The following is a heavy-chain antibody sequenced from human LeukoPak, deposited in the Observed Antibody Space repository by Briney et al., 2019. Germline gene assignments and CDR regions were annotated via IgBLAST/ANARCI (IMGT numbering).Heavy chain of an antibody. D-gene: IGHD3-3*01. CDR1: GFSFSGGY. Sequence: GGSLRLSCAASGFSFSGGYIHWVRQAPGKGLEYVSAISGNGVTTHYTNSVKGRFTISRDNSKNTVYLQMGSLSTEDTAVYYCARDTNREQDIWGQGTTVTVSS. CDR3: ARDTNREQDI. J-gene: IGHJ6*02. CDR2: ISGNGVTT. V-gene: IGHV3-64*01.